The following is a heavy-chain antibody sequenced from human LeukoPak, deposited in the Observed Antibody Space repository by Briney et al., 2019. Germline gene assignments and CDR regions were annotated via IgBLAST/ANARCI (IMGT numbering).Heavy chain of an antibody. CDR1: GGTFSSYA. D-gene: IGHD4-17*01. CDR2: IIPILGIA. CDR3: ARVTTVTTNWFDP. Sequence: SVKVSCKASGGTFSSYAISWVRQAPGQGLEWMGRIIPILGIANYAQKLQGRVTMTTDTSTSTAYMELRSLRSDDTAVYYRARVTTVTTNWFDPWGQGTLVTVSS. J-gene: IGHJ5*02. V-gene: IGHV1-69*04.